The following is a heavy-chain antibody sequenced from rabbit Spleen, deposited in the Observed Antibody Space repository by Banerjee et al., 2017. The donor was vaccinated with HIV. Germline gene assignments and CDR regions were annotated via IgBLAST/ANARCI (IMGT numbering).Heavy chain of an antibody. CDR1: GFDFSTDT. J-gene: IGHJ3*01. V-gene: IGHV1S45*01. CDR2: MNDGTDGA. D-gene: IGHD2-1*01. Sequence: QEQLEESGGGLVKPEGSLTVTCTASGFDFSTDTMCWVRQAPGKGLEWIGCMNDGTDGAYYASWAKGRFTISKTSSTKVTLKMTSLTVADTATYFCARERIYDDYGDYLATRLDLWGPGTLVTVS. CDR3: ARERIYDDYGDYLATRLDL.